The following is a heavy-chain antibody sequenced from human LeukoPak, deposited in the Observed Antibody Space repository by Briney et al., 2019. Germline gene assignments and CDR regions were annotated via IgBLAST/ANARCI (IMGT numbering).Heavy chain of an antibody. CDR2: ISSGDST. J-gene: IGHJ4*02. CDR1: GFTFTSYA. Sequence: GGSLRLSCAASGFTFTSYAMTWVRQAPGKGLEWVSSISSGDSTYYPDSVQCRFTISRDTSKNTLFLQMNSLRAEDTAVYYCAKGSLRSITFSNIDYWGQGTLVTVSS. V-gene: IGHV3-23*01. CDR3: AKGSLRSITFSNIDY. D-gene: IGHD2/OR15-2a*01.